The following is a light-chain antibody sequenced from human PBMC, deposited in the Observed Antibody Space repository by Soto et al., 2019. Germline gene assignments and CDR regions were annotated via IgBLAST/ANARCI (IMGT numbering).Light chain of an antibody. J-gene: IGKJ4*01. V-gene: IGKV1-12*01. Sequence: DIQMTQSPSSVSASVGDRVTITCRASQGFSTWLAWYRRKPGRAPELLIYSASSLHNGVPSRFSGSVSGTDFTLTIRSLQPEDFAPYYCQQANRFPRTCGGGTEGESK. CDR2: SAS. CDR1: QGFSTW. CDR3: QQANRFPRT.